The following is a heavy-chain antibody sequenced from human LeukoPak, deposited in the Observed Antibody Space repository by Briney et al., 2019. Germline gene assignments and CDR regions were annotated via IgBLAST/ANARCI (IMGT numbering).Heavy chain of an antibody. J-gene: IGHJ3*02. D-gene: IGHD2-15*01. CDR2: IGTAGDT. CDR1: GFTFSNYD. Sequence: GGSLRLSCAASGFTFSNYDMHWVRQATGKGLEWVSAIGTAGDTYYSGSVKGRFTISRESAKSSLYLQVNSLRVGDTALYYCTRGGRDGFDIWGQGTMVTVSS. CDR3: TRGGRDGFDI. V-gene: IGHV3-13*01.